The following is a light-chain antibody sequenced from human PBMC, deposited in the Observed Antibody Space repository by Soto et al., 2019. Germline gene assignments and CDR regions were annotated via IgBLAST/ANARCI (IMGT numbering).Light chain of an antibody. CDR3: SAYTRSSTLV. J-gene: IGLJ1*01. V-gene: IGLV2-14*01. CDR1: SSDVGGYNY. CDR2: DVS. Sequence: QSALTQPASVSGSPGQSITISCTGTSSDVGGYNYVSWYQQHPGKAPKLMIYDVSNRPSGVSNRFSGSKSGNTASLTISGLQADDEADYYCSAYTRSSTLVFGTGTKLTVL.